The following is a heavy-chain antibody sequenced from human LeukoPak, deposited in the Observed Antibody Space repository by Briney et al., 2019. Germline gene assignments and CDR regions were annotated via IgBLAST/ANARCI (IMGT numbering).Heavy chain of an antibody. CDR2: ISTSGSSI. J-gene: IGHJ6*03. D-gene: IGHD4-17*01. V-gene: IGHV3-48*03. CDR3: ARDATTELGTVYMDV. CDR1: GFTFSTYE. Sequence: GGSLGLSCAASGFTFSTYEINWVRQAPGKGLEWLSHISTSGSSIHYADSVKGRFTIPRDNAKNSLYLQMNSLRVEDTAVYYCARDATTELGTVYMDVWGKGTTVTISS.